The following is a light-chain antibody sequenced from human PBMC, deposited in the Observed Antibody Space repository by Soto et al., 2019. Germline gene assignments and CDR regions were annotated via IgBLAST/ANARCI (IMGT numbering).Light chain of an antibody. V-gene: IGKV4-1*01. J-gene: IGKJ4*01. CDR3: QQYYITPPT. CDR1: QRVFNSFNNKDY. Sequence: DIVMTQSADSLALSLGERATINCKSSQRVFNSFNNKDYLAWYQQKPGHPPKLLIYWASTRASGVPDRFSGGGSGTDFTLTISSPQAEDVAVYYCQQYYITPPTFGGGPKVGIK. CDR2: WAS.